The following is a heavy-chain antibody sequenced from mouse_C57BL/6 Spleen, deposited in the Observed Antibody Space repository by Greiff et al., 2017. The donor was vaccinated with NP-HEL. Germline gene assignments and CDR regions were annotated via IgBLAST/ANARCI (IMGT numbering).Heavy chain of an antibody. CDR2: INPSSGYT. V-gene: IGHV1-4*01. CDR3: ARDDYDGY. CDR1: GYTFTSYT. D-gene: IGHD2-4*01. Sequence: VHLVESGAELARPGASVKMSCKASGYTFTSYTMHWVKQRPGQGLEWIGYINPSSGYTKYNQKFKDKATLTADKSSSTAYMQLSSLTSEDSAVYYCARDDYDGYWGQGTTLTVSS. J-gene: IGHJ2*01.